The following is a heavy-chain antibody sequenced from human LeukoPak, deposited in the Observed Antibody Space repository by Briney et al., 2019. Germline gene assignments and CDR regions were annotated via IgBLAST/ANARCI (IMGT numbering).Heavy chain of an antibody. J-gene: IGHJ6*02. D-gene: IGHD1-26*01. CDR1: GYTFTSYG. CDR2: ISAYNGNT. CDR3: ARDYPPIEWELLNYYYGMDV. V-gene: IGHV1-18*01. Sequence: GASVKVSCKASGYTFTSYGISWVRQAPGQGLEWMGWISAYNGNTNHAQKLQGRVTMTTDTSTSTAYMELRSLRSDDTAVYYCARDYPPIEWELLNYYYGMDVWGQGTTVTVSS.